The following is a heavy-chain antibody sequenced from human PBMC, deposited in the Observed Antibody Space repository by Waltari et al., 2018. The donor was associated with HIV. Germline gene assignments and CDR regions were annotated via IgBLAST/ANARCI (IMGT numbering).Heavy chain of an antibody. Sequence: VRLVESGGGVIQPGGSLTLSCKMYGFNFSSFGFHWVRQAPGKGLELGAFLGNHETDGKYRGCGQGPVICSRSNSEDTLRLQIESSRLGRTANLFLGEDFKPRGLDPSYIDAWGQGTLVTVSS. CDR3: GEDFKPRGLDPSYIDA. CDR1: GFNFSSFG. J-gene: IGHJ1*01. CDR2: LGNHETDG. D-gene: IGHD3-3*01. V-gene: IGHV3-30*02.